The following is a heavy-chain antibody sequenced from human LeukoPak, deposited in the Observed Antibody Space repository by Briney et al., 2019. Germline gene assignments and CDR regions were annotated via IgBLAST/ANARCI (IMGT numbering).Heavy chain of an antibody. Sequence: SETLSLTCTVSGGSISSYYWSWIRQPPGKGLEWIGYIYYSGSTNYNPSLKSRVTISVDTSKNQFSLKLSSVTAADTAVYYCARGPVYRPSSGWYGFDPWGQGTLVTVSS. V-gene: IGHV4-59*12. D-gene: IGHD6-19*01. J-gene: IGHJ5*02. CDR3: ARGPVYRPSSGWYGFDP. CDR2: IYYSGST. CDR1: GGSISSYY.